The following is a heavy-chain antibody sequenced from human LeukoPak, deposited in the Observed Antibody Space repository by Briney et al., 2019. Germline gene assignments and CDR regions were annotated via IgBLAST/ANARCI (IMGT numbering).Heavy chain of an antibody. CDR1: GFTFSNYA. CDR3: AKDKDSTGYYHDY. D-gene: IGHD3-22*01. J-gene: IGHJ4*02. Sequence: GGSLRLSCAASGFTFSNYAMHWVRQAPGKGLEWVAFIPYAGSNKNYADSVKGRFTISRDNSKNTVYLQMNSLRADGTAVYFCAKDKDSTGYYHDYWGQGNLVTVSS. CDR2: IPYAGSNK. V-gene: IGHV3-30*02.